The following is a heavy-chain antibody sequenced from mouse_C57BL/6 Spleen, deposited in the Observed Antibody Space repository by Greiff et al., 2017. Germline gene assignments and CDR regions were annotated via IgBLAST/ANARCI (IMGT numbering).Heavy chain of an antibody. D-gene: IGHD2-10*02. CDR2: ISYDGSN. CDR1: GYSITSGYY. J-gene: IGHJ3*01. Sequence: EVKLMESGPGLVKPSQSLSLTCSVTGYSITSGYYWNWIRQFPGNKLEWMGYISYDGSNNYNSSLKNRISITRDTSKNQFFLKLNSVTTEDTATYYCARGYGNWFAYWGQGTLVTVSA. V-gene: IGHV3-6*01. CDR3: ARGYGNWFAY.